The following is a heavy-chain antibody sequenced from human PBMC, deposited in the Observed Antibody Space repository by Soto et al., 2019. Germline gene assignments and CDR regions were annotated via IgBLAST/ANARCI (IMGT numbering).Heavy chain of an antibody. J-gene: IGHJ4*02. CDR2: IHYNGNT. CDR1: GHSISAYS. V-gene: IGHV4-59*01. Sequence: PSETLSLTFTVSGHSISAYSWSWVRQPPGKGLEWIGNIHYNGNTKYSPSLKSRVTMSVDTSKNHFSLRLISVTAADTAIYFCAREGNLGRWLQPLDFWGQGTLVTVS. D-gene: IGHD5-12*01. CDR3: AREGNLGRWLQPLDF.